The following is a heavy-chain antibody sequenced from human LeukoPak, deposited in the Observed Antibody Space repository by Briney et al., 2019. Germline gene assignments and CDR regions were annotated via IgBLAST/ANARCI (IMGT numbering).Heavy chain of an antibody. J-gene: IGHJ6*03. V-gene: IGHV3-23*01. CDR2: ISGSGGST. CDR3: AKGTHYYYYYMDV. CDR1: GFTFSSYA. Sequence: GGSLRLSCAASGFTFSSYAMSWVRQAPGKGLEWVAAISGSGGSTYYADSVKGRFTISRDNSKNTLYLQMNSLRAEDTAVYYCAKGTHYYYYYMDVWGKGTTVTVSS.